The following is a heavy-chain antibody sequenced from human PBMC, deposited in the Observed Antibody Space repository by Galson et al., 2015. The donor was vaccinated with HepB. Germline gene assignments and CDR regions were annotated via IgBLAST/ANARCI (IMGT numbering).Heavy chain of an antibody. V-gene: IGHV3-30*18. CDR3: AKDSQDTYYYDSSGYDY. CDR2: ISYDGSNK. J-gene: IGHJ4*02. Sequence: SLRLSCAASGFTFSSYGMHWVRQAPGKGLEWAAVISYDGSNKYYADSVKGRFTISRDNSKNTLYLQMNSLRAEDTAVYYCAKDSQDTYYYDSSGYDYWGQGTLVTVSS. CDR1: GFTFSSYG. D-gene: IGHD3-22*01.